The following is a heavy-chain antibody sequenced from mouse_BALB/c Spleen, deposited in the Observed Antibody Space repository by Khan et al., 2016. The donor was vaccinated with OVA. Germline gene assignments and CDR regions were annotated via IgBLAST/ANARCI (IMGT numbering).Heavy chain of an antibody. J-gene: IGHJ3*01. CDR3: TRSGYANPFAY. Sequence: QVQLQQSGAELVKPGASVKVSCKASGYTFSSYYMYWVKQRPGQGLEWIGGINPSNGGTNFNEKFKNKATLTVDKSSSTAYMQLSSLTSEDSAVYYCTRSGYANPFAYWGQGTLVTVSA. V-gene: IGHV1S81*02. CDR2: INPSNGGT. D-gene: IGHD2-10*02. CDR1: GYTFSSYY.